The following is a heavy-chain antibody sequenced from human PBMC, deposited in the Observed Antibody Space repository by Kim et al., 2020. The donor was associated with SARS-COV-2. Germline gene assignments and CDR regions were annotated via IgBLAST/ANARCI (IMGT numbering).Heavy chain of an antibody. D-gene: IGHD3-22*01. CDR3: AKEIGDSSGYTATEYFQH. CDR2: ISGSGGST. CDR1: GFTFSSYA. Sequence: GGSLRLSCAASGFTFSSYAMSWVRQAPGKGLEWVSAISGSGGSTYYADSVKGRFTISRDNSKNTLYLQMNSLRAEDTAVYYCAKEIGDSSGYTATEYFQHWGQGTLVTVSS. V-gene: IGHV3-23*01. J-gene: IGHJ1*01.